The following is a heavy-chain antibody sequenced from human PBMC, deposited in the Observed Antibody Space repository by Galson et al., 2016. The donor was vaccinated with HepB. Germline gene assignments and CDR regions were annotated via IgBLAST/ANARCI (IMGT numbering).Heavy chain of an antibody. CDR2: IDTSDSYT. J-gene: IGHJ6*02. D-gene: IGHD3-10*01. CDR1: GYSFTSYW. Sequence: QSGAEVKKPGESLRISCKGSGYSFTSYWISWVRQMPGKGLEWMGMIDTSDSYTNYSPSFQGHVTISLDKSISAAYLQWTSLKASDTAMYYCARMNDGSGSYSKALDVWGQGTTVTVSS. CDR3: ARMNDGSGSYSKALDV. V-gene: IGHV5-10-1*01.